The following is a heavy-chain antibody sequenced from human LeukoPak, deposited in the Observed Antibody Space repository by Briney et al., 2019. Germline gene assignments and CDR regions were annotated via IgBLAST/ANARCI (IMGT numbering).Heavy chain of an antibody. J-gene: IGHJ4*02. Sequence: GGSLRLSCAASGFTFSSYWMSWVRQAPGKGLEWVSAISGSGGSTYYADSVKGRFTISRDNSKNTLYLQMNSLRAEDTAVYYCAKGSEHYGDYELIDYWGQGTLVTVSS. CDR3: AKGSEHYGDYELIDY. CDR2: ISGSGGST. V-gene: IGHV3-23*01. D-gene: IGHD4-17*01. CDR1: GFTFSSYW.